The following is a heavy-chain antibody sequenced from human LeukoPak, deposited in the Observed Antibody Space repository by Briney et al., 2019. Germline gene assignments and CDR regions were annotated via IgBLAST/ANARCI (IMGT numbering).Heavy chain of an antibody. D-gene: IGHD2-21*02. V-gene: IGHV3-53*01. Sequence: GGSLRLSCAASGFFVGGNYMSWVRQAPGKGLEWVSVIYSGGSTYYADSVKGRFSTSRDSSTSTLFLQMDSLRVEDTAMYYCARPTDGDSTRYGMDVWGQGTTVIVSS. CDR3: ARPTDGDSTRYGMDV. CDR1: GFFVGGNY. J-gene: IGHJ6*02. CDR2: IYSGGST.